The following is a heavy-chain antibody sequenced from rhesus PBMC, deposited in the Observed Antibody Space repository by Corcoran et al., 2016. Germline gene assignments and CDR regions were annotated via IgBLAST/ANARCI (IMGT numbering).Heavy chain of an antibody. Sequence: QVQLQQWGEGLVKPSETLSLTCAVYGGSISGYYYWSWIRQPPGKGLEWIGYIYAKSASTNYPPSLKNRVTISKDTSKTQFSLKLTSVTAADTAVYYCARRWVQSYFDYWGQGVLVTVSS. CDR2: IYAKSAST. J-gene: IGHJ4*01. CDR3: ARRWVQSYFDY. D-gene: IGHD5-24*01. V-gene: IGHV4-73*01. CDR1: GGSISGYYY.